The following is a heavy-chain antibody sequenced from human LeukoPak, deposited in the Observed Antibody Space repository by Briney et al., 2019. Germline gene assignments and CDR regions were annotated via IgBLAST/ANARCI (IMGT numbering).Heavy chain of an antibody. CDR1: GFTFSSYA. D-gene: IGHD3-10*01. V-gene: IGHV3-23*01. CDR3: ARACAWFVDYYYYGMDV. Sequence: SGGSLRLSCAASGFTFSSYAMTWVRQAPGKGLEWVSVISGSGGITYDADSVKGRFTISRDNSKNTLYLQMNSLRAEDTAVYYCARACAWFVDYYYYGMDVWGQGTTVTVSS. CDR2: ISGSGGIT. J-gene: IGHJ6*02.